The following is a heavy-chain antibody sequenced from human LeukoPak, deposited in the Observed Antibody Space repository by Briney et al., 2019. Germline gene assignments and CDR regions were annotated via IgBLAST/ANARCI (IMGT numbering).Heavy chain of an antibody. CDR1: GGSISNGGYY. CDR2: IFGSGST. J-gene: IGHJ3*02. V-gene: IGHV4-31*03. Sequence: KPSETLSLTCTVSGGSISNGGYYWSWVRQHPGKGLEWIGSIFGSGSTYYNPSLKSRLTISVDTPKNLYSLKLTSVIAADTAVYYCARDFTGGTFDSWGQGTMVSVSS. CDR3: ARDFTGGTFDS. D-gene: IGHD3-16*01.